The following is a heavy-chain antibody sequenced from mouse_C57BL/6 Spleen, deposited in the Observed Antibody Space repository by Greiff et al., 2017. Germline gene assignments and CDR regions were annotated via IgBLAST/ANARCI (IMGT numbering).Heavy chain of an antibody. CDR3: ARNYDYDKAWFAY. V-gene: IGHV5-6*01. Sequence: EVKVVESGGDLVKPGGSLKLSCAASGFTFSSYGMSWVRQTPDKRLEWVATISSGGSYTYYPDSVKGRFTISRDNAKNTLYLQMSSLKSEDTAMYYCARNYDYDKAWFAYWGQGTLVTVSA. D-gene: IGHD2-4*01. CDR1: GFTFSSYG. J-gene: IGHJ3*01. CDR2: ISSGGSYT.